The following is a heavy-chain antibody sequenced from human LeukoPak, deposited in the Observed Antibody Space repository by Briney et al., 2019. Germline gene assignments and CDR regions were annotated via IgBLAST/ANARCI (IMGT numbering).Heavy chain of an antibody. V-gene: IGHV3-30*18. J-gene: IGHJ3*02. D-gene: IGHD2-2*02. CDR1: GFTFSSYG. CDR2: TSYDGSDK. Sequence: GGSLRLSCAASGFTFSSYGMHCVRQAPGKGLEWVAVTSYDGSDKYYADSVKGRFTISRDNSKNTLYLQMSSLRAEDTAVYYCAKEETYNAFDIWGQGTMVTVSS. CDR3: AKEETYNAFDI.